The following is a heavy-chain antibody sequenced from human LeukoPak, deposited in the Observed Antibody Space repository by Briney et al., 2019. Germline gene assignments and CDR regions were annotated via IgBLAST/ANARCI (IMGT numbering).Heavy chain of an antibody. D-gene: IGHD2-15*01. CDR1: GGSFSGYY. CDR2: IYYSGST. Sequence: SETLSLTCAVYGGSFSGYYWSWIRQPPGKGLEWIGSIYYSGSTYYNPSLKSRVTISVDTSKNQFSLKLSSVTAADTAVYYCARDDCSGGSCYGWFDPWGQGTLVTISS. J-gene: IGHJ5*02. CDR3: ARDDCSGGSCYGWFDP. V-gene: IGHV4-34*01.